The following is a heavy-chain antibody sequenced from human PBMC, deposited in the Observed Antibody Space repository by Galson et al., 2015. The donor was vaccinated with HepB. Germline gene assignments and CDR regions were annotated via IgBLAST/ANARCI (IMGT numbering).Heavy chain of an antibody. CDR2: IIPILGIA. CDR1: GGTFSSYT. D-gene: IGHD3-22*01. V-gene: IGHV1-69*02. J-gene: IGHJ4*02. CDR3: ARVKNYYDSSGYRYYYFDD. Sequence: SVKVSCKASGGTFSSYTISWVRQAPGQGLEWMGRIIPILGIANYAQKFQGRVTITADKSTSTAYMELSSLRSEDTAVYYCARVKNYYDSSGYRYYYFDDWGQGPLVTVS.